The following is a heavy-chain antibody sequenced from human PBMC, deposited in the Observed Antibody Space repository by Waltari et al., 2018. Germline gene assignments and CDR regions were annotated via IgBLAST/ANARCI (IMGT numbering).Heavy chain of an antibody. CDR1: GFTFSSTA. CDR2: ISGSGGST. J-gene: IGHJ3*02. CDR3: AKDSSMHAFDI. V-gene: IGHV3-23*01. D-gene: IGHD6-19*01. Sequence: EVQLLESGGGLVQPGGSLRLSCSALGFTFSSTAMRWVRQAPGKGLEWVSAISGSGGSTYYADSVKGRFTISRDNSKNTLYLQMNSLRAEDTAVYYCAKDSSMHAFDIWGQGTMVTVSS.